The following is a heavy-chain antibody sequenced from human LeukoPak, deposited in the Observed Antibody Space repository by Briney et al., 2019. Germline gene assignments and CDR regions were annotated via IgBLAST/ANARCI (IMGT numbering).Heavy chain of an antibody. CDR2: IYYSGST. CDR1: GGSISSYY. CDR3: ARLTGSKIGAFDI. D-gene: IGHD1-14*01. Sequence: SETLSLTCTVSGGSISSYYWSWIRQPPGKGLEWIGYIYYSGSTNYNPSLKSRVTISVDTSKNQFSLRLSSVTAADTAVYYCARLTGSKIGAFDIWGQGTMVTLS. J-gene: IGHJ3*02. V-gene: IGHV4-59*01.